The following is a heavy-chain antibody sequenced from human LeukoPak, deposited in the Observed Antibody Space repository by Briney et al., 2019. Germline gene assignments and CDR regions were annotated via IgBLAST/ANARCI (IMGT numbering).Heavy chain of an antibody. CDR3: AREGPPYDSSGLYYFDY. D-gene: IGHD3-22*01. V-gene: IGHV4-59*12. Sequence: PSETLSLTCTVSGGSISSYYWSWIRQPPGKGLEWIGYIYYSGSTNYNPSLKSRVTISVDTSKNQFSLKLSSVTAADTAVYYCAREGPPYDSSGLYYFDYWGQGTLVTVSS. CDR1: GGSISSYY. J-gene: IGHJ4*02. CDR2: IYYSGST.